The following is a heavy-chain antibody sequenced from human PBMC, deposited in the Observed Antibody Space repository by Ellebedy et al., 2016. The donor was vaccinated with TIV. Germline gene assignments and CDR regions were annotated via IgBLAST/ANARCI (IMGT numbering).Heavy chain of an antibody. J-gene: IGHJ5*02. V-gene: IGHV3-48*02. CDR3: ARGFLDILAGFYPVGWFDP. D-gene: IGHD3-9*01. CDR1: GFTFSSNS. Sequence: PGGSLRLSCAASGFTFSSNSMNWVRQAPGKGLEWVSYISSTSRTIYYADSVKRRFTISRDNAKNSLYLQMTSLRDDDTAIYYCARGFLDILAGFYPVGWFDPWGQGTLVTVSS. CDR2: ISSTSRTI.